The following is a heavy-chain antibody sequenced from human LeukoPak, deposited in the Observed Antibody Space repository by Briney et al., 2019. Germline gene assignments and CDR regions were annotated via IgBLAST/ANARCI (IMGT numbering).Heavy chain of an antibody. CDR1: GFTFSNAW. Sequence: GGSLRLSCAASGFTFSNAWMSWVRQAPGKGLEWVGRIKSKTDGGTTDYAAPVKGRFTISRDDSKNTLYLQMNSLKTEDTAVYYCTTGVEWELLNFDYWGQGTLVTVSS. CDR3: TTGVEWELLNFDY. J-gene: IGHJ4*02. CDR2: IKSKTDGGTT. V-gene: IGHV3-15*01. D-gene: IGHD1-26*01.